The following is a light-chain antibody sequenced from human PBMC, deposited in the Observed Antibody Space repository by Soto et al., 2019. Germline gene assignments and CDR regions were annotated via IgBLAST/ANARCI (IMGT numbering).Light chain of an antibody. CDR2: FNSDGSH. J-gene: IGLJ3*02. Sequence: QLVLTQSPSASASLGASVKLTCTLSSGHSSYAFAWHQQQPEKGPRYLMKFNSDGSHSKGDGIPDRFSGSSSGAERYLTISRLQSEDEADYYCQTWDSGIWVFGGGTKLTVL. CDR3: QTWDSGIWV. V-gene: IGLV4-69*01. CDR1: SGHSSYA.